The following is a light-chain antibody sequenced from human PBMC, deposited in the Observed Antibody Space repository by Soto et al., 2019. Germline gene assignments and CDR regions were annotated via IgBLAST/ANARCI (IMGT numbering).Light chain of an antibody. CDR2: DVS. CDR3: NSYTSNNNYV. CDR1: SSDVGAFNY. V-gene: IGLV2-14*03. J-gene: IGLJ1*01. Sequence: QAAQSQPASVSWSPGQVITISCSGTSSDVGAFNYVSWYQQHPGKAPKLMIYDVSNRPSGVSNRFSGSKSGNTASLTISGLRAEEEADYYCNSYTSNNNYVFGTGTKVTVL.